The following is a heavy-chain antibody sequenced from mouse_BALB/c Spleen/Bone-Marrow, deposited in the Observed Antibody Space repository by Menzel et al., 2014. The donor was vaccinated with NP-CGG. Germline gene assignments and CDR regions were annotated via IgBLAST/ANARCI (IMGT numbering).Heavy chain of an antibody. Sequence: EVKLVESGPSLVKPPQTLSLTCSVTGDSITSSYWNWIRKFPGNKLEYMGYISYSGNAYYNPSLKSRISLTRDTSKNQYYLQLNSVTTEDTATYFCARGNGYHFDYWGQGTTLTVSS. CDR3: ARGNGYHFDY. J-gene: IGHJ2*01. CDR2: ISYSGNA. D-gene: IGHD1-2*01. V-gene: IGHV3-8*02. CDR1: GDSITSSY.